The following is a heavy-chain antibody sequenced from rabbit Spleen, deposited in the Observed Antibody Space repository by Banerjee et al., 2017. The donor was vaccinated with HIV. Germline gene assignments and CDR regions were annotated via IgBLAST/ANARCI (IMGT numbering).Heavy chain of an antibody. CDR3: ARAGEGGDGYLNL. CDR1: GFDFSNYG. V-gene: IGHV1S45*01. CDR2: IYSSNSDG. D-gene: IGHD5-1*01. Sequence: QEQLVESGGGLVQPGGSLKLSCKASGFDFSNYGVSWVRQAPGKGLEWIGTIYSSNSDGWYATWAKGRFTISKTSSITVTLQMTSLTGADTATYFCARAGEGGDGYLNLWGQGTLVTVS. J-gene: IGHJ4*01.